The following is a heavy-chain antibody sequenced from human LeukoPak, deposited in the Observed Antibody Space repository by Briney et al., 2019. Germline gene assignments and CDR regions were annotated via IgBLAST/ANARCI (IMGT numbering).Heavy chain of an antibody. V-gene: IGHV4-39*07. Sequence: PSETLSLTCAVSGGSISSSSYYWGWIRQPPGKGLEWIGSIYYSGSTYYNPSLKSRVTISVDTSKNQFSLKLSSVTAADTAVYYCARDSRQWLVQRFDYWGQGTLVTVSS. D-gene: IGHD6-19*01. CDR1: GGSISSSSYY. J-gene: IGHJ4*02. CDR2: IYYSGST. CDR3: ARDSRQWLVQRFDY.